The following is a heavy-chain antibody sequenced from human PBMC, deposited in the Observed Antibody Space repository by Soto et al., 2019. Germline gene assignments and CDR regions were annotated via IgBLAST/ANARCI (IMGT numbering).Heavy chain of an antibody. CDR1: GYSFTSYW. D-gene: IGHD3-22*01. CDR2: IYPGDSDT. V-gene: IGHV5-51*01. Sequence: GESLKISCKGSGYSFTSYWIGWVRQMPGKGLEWMGIIYPGDSDTRYSPSFQGQVTISADKSISTAYLQWSSLKASDTAMYYCARLPPSITMIVGDFDWFDPWGQGTLLTVSS. J-gene: IGHJ5*02. CDR3: ARLPPSITMIVGDFDWFDP.